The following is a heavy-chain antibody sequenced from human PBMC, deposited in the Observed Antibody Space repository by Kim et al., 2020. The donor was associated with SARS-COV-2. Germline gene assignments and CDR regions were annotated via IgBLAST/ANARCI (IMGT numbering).Heavy chain of an antibody. D-gene: IGHD6-13*01. J-gene: IGHJ4*02. CDR3: ARAQYSSSWSSFDY. V-gene: IGHV3-48*02. CDR1: GFTFSSYS. Sequence: GGSLRLSCAASGFTFSSYSMNWVRQAPGKGLEWVSYISSSSSTIYYADSVKGRFTISRDNAKNSLYLQMNSLRDEDTAVYYCARAQYSSSWSSFDYWGQGTLVTVSS. CDR2: ISSSSSTI.